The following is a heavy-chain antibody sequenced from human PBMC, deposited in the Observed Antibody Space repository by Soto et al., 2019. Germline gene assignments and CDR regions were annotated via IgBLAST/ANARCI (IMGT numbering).Heavy chain of an antibody. CDR2: IYYSGST. CDR1: GGSISSGGYY. CDR3: ARGGSGSYYPNAFDI. V-gene: IGHV4-31*03. D-gene: IGHD3-10*01. J-gene: IGHJ3*02. Sequence: QVQLQESGPGLVKPSQTLSLTCTVSGGSISSGGYYWSWIRQHPGKGLEWIGYIYYSGSTYYNPSLKSRVTISVDTSKNQFSLKPSSVTAADTAVYYCARGGSGSYYPNAFDIWGQGTMVTVSS.